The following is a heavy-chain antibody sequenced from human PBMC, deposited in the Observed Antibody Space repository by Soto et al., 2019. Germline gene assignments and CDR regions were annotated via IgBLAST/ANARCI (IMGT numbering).Heavy chain of an antibody. D-gene: IGHD1-1*01. V-gene: IGHV4-34*01. CDR3: ARVERGTATTVVDAFDI. Sequence: QVQLQQWGAGLLKPSETLSLTCAAYGGFVSSGSYYWSWIRQPPGKGLEWIGETSHSGGTHFNPSLESRVTISVDTSKNQFSLKMSSVTAADTALYYCARVERGTATTVVDAFDIWGPGTMVTVSS. CDR2: TSHSGGT. J-gene: IGHJ3*02. CDR1: GGFVSSGSYY.